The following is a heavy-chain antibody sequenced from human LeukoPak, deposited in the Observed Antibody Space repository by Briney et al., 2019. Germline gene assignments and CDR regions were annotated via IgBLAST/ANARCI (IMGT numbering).Heavy chain of an antibody. D-gene: IGHD6-13*01. CDR2: ITWDGDST. Sequence: GGSLRLSCAAPGFTFDDYAMHWVRQAPGKGLEWVSLITWDGDSTYYADSVKGRFTISRDDSKNSLYLQMNSLRSEDTALYYCAKDIHVGSNSVLDSWGQGTLVTVSS. J-gene: IGHJ4*02. V-gene: IGHV3-43*01. CDR3: AKDIHVGSNSVLDS. CDR1: GFTFDDYA.